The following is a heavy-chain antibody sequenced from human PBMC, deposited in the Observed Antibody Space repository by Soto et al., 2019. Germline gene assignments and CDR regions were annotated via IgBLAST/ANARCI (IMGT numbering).Heavy chain of an antibody. Sequence: QVQLQESGPGLVKPSQTLSLTCIVSGGSISSGGYYWSWIRQHPGKGLEWIGCIYSSGSTYYNPSLQRRVTISSDSSKPQSSLKLWVVIHDVTDVYYGVRELRGYGHLDCWGHGNLVTVSS. CDR2: IYSSGST. CDR1: GGSISSGGYY. D-gene: IGHD6-13*01. J-gene: IGHJ4*01. CDR3: VRELRGYGHLDC. V-gene: IGHV4-31*03.